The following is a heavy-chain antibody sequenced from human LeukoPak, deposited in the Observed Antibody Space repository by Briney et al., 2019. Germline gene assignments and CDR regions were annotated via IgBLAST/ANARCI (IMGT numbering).Heavy chain of an antibody. Sequence: ASVKVSCKASGYTFTSYYMHWVRQAPGQGLEWMGIINPSGGSTSYAQKFQGRVTMTRDTSTSTVYMELSSLRSEDTAVYYCAKDIIYDYYDSSGYYPGYFQHWGQGTLVTVSS. CDR2: INPSGGST. V-gene: IGHV1-46*01. CDR3: AKDIIYDYYDSSGYYPGYFQH. J-gene: IGHJ1*01. D-gene: IGHD3-22*01. CDR1: GYTFTSYY.